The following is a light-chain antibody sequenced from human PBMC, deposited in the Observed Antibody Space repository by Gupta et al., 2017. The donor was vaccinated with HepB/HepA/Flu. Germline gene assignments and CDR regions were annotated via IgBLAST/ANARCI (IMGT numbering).Light chain of an antibody. CDR1: QSVRND. CDR2: SAS. J-gene: IGKJ4*01. CDR3: QQKHKCPIT. V-gene: IGKV3D-15*01. Sequence: IIMTQSPPILSLSPGERATLSCRASQSVRNDLAWYQQKPGQAPRLLISSASTRASGIPARFSGSGYGTEFTLTISSLQSEDFAIYYCQQKHKCPITFGRGTKVEIK.